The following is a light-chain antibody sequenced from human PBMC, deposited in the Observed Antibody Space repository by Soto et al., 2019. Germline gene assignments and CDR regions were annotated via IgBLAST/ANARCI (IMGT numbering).Light chain of an antibody. CDR3: GTWDSSLSARV. CDR1: SSNIGNKY. J-gene: IGLJ3*02. CDR2: ENN. Sequence: QSVLTQPPSVSAAPGQKVTISCSGSSSNIGNKYVSWYQQLPGTAPKLLIYENNKRPSGIPDRFSGSKSGTSATLGITGLQTGDEADYYCGTWDSSLSARVFGGGTKLTVL. V-gene: IGLV1-51*02.